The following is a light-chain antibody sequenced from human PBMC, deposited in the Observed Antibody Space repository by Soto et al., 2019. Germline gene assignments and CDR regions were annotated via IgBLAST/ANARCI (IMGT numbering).Light chain of an antibody. Sequence: EIVLTQSPGTLSLSPGERATLSCRTSQTVSSTYLAWYQQERGQAPRLLIYGTSNRATGIPDRFSGSGSGTDFTLTISRLEPEDFAVYHCQLYGSSPLYSFAQGTELEIK. CDR1: QTVSSTY. CDR2: GTS. CDR3: QLYGSSPLYS. V-gene: IGKV3-20*01. J-gene: IGKJ2*01.